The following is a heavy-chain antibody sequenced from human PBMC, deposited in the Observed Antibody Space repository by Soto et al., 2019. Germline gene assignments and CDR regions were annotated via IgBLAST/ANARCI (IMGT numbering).Heavy chain of an antibody. J-gene: IGHJ5*02. CDR3: AKDMSSSRWTGNWFDP. CDR1: GFTFSSYS. D-gene: IGHD6-6*01. V-gene: IGHV3-21*01. CDR2: ISSSSSYI. Sequence: GGSLRLSCAASGFTFSSYSMNWVRQAPGKGLEWVSSISSSSSYIYYADSVKGRFTISRDNAKNSLYLQMNSLRAEDTAVYYCAKDMSSSRWTGNWFDPWGQGTLVTVSS.